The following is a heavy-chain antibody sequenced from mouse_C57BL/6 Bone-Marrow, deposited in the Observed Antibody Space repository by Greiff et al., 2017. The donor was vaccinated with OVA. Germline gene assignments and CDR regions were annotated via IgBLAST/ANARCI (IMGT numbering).Heavy chain of an antibody. CDR1: GYTFTDYY. CDR3: ARWLAGYAMDY. Sequence: VQLQQSGPELVKPGASVKISCKASGYTFTDYYMNWVKQSHGKSLEWIGDINPNNGGTSYNQKFKGKATLTVDKSSSTAYMELRSLTSEDSAVYYCARWLAGYAMDYWGQGTSVTVSS. V-gene: IGHV1-26*01. D-gene: IGHD2-3*01. J-gene: IGHJ4*01. CDR2: INPNNGGT.